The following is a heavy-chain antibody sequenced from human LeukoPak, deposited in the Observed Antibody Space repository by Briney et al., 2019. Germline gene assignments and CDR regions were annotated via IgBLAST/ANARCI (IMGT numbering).Heavy chain of an antibody. J-gene: IGHJ4*02. CDR2: ISAYNGNT. CDR1: GYTFTSYG. V-gene: IGHV1-18*01. D-gene: IGHD3-22*01. CDR3: ARGSEIVVVMPFDY. Sequence: ASVKVSCKASGYTFTSYGISWVRQAPGQGLEWMGWISAYNGNTNYAQKLQGRVTMTTDTSTSTAYMELRGLRSDDTAVYYCARGSEIVVVMPFDYWGQGTLVTVSS.